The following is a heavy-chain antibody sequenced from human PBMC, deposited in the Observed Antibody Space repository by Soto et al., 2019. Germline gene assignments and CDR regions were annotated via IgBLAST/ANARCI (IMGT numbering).Heavy chain of an antibody. CDR2: ISAYNGNT. CDR1: GYTFTSYG. J-gene: IGHJ3*02. V-gene: IGHV1-18*01. D-gene: IGHD2-8*01. CDR3: ARERPDTLYCTNGVCHPRGAFDI. Sequence: GASVKVSCKASGYTFTSYGISWVRRAPGQGLEWMGWISAYNGNTNYARKLQGRVTMTTDTSTSTAYMELRSLRSDDTAVYYCARERPDTLYCTNGVCHPRGAFDIWGQGTMVTVSS.